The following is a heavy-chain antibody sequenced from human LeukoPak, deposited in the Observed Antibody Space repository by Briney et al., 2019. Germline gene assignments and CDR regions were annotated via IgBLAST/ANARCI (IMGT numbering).Heavy chain of an antibody. V-gene: IGHV1-18*01. CDR2: ISAYNGNT. CDR1: GYTFTSYG. J-gene: IGHJ5*02. CDR3: ARSPTYYDFWSGYSKRNWFDP. Sequence: ASVKVSCKASGYTFTSYGISWVRQAPGQGLEWMGWISAYNGNTNYAQKLQGRVTMTTDTSTSTAYMELSSLRSEDTAVYYYARSPTYYDFWSGYSKRNWFDPWGQGTLVTVSS. D-gene: IGHD3-3*01.